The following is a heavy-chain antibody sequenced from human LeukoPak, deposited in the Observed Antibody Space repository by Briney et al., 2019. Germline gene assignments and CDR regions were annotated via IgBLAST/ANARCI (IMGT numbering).Heavy chain of an antibody. CDR2: ISSSSSYI. J-gene: IGHJ4*02. CDR3: ARGLEIAARPGYDILTGLRY. V-gene: IGHV3-21*01. CDR1: GFTFSSYS. Sequence: GGSLRLSCAASGFTFSSYSMNWVRQAPGKGLEWVSSISSSSSYIYYAGSVKGRFTISRDNAKNSLYLQMNSLRAEDTAVYYCARGLEIAARPGYDILTGLRYWGQGTLVTVSS. D-gene: IGHD3-9*01.